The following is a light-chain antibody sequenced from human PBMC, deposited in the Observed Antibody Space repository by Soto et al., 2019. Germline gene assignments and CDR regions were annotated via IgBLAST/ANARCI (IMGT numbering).Light chain of an antibody. J-gene: IGKJ4*01. CDR1: QSISSW. CDR2: DAS. Sequence: DIQMTQSPSTLSASVGDRVTITCRASQSISSWLAWYQQKPGKAPKLLIYDASSLESGVPSRFSGSGSGTEFTLTISSLQPDDFANYYRQQYNSYSPPLGGGPNVDIK. V-gene: IGKV1-5*01. CDR3: QQYNSYSPP.